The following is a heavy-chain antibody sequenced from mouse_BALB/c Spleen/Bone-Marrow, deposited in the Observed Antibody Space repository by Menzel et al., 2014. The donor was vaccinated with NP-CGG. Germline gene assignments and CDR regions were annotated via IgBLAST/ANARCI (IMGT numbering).Heavy chain of an antibody. Sequence: VHLVESGPGLVAPSQSLSITCTVSGFSLTNYGVHWVRQPPGKGLEWLGVIWAGGSPNYNSALMSRLTISKDNSKSQAVLRMSSLQNDDTARYYCASYYRYDGAYWGQGTLVTVSA. J-gene: IGHJ3*01. D-gene: IGHD2-14*01. CDR2: IWAGGSP. V-gene: IGHV2-9*02. CDR3: ASYYRYDGAY. CDR1: GFSLTNYG.